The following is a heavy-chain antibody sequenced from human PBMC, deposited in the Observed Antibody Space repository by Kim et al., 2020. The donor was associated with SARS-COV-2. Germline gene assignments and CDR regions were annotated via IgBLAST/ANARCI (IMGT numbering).Heavy chain of an antibody. Sequence: SETLSLTCAVYGGSFSGYYWSWIRQPPGKWLEWIGEINHSGSTNYNPSLKSRVTISVDTSKNQFSLKLSSVTAADTAVYYCARGRKQWLVYYFDYWGQGTLVTVSS. V-gene: IGHV4-34*01. CDR3: ARGRKQWLVYYFDY. D-gene: IGHD6-19*01. CDR1: GGSFSGYY. CDR2: INHSGST. J-gene: IGHJ4*02.